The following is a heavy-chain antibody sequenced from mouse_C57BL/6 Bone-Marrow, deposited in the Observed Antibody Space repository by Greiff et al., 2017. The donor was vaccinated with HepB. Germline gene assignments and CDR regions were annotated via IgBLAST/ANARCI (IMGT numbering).Heavy chain of an antibody. CDR3: ARNGATTVVATDY. D-gene: IGHD1-1*01. V-gene: IGHV1-76*01. CDR1: GYTFTDYY. J-gene: IGHJ4*01. CDR2: IYPGSGNT. Sequence: QVQLQQSGAELVRPGASVKLSCRASGYTFTDYYINWVKQRPGQGLEWIARIYPGSGNTYYNEKFKGKATLTAEKSSSTAYMQLSSLTSEDSAVYFCARNGATTVVATDYWGQGTSVTVSS.